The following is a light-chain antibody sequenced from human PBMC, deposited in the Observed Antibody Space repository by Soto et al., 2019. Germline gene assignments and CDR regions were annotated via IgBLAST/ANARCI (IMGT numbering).Light chain of an antibody. CDR1: QSVSSSY. J-gene: IGKJ1*01. CDR3: QQYGSSRA. Sequence: EIVLTQSPGTLSLSPGERATLSCRASQSVSSSYLAWYQQKPGQAPRLLIYRASSRATGIPDRFSGSGSGTDFTLTISRLEPEDFAVYYCQQYGSSRAFGQGTRWIS. CDR2: RAS. V-gene: IGKV3-20*01.